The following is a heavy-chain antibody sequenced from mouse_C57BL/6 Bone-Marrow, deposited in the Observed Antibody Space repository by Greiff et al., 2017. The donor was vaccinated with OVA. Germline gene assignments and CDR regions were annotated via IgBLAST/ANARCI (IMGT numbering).Heavy chain of an antibody. J-gene: IGHJ4*01. D-gene: IGHD1-1*01. Sequence: EVQVVESGGDLVKPGGSLKLSCAASGFTFSSYGMSWVRQPPDKRLEWVATISSGGSYTYYPDSVKGRFTISSDYAKNTLYLQMSSLKSEDTAMYYCARPYNYGSSYVYYYAMDYWGQGTSVTVSS. CDR1: GFTFSSYG. CDR3: ARPYNYGSSYVYYYAMDY. V-gene: IGHV5-6*01. CDR2: ISSGGSYT.